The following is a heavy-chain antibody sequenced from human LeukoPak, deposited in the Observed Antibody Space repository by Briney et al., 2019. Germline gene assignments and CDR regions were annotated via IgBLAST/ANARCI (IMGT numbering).Heavy chain of an antibody. J-gene: IGHJ4*02. V-gene: IGHV3-23*01. D-gene: IGHD3-10*01. CDR1: GFTFSSYA. CDR2: ISGSGGST. Sequence: VGSLRLSCAASGFTFSSYAMSWVRQAPGKGLEWVSAISGSGGSTYYADSVKGRFTISRDNAKNTLYLQMNSLRAEDTAVYYCARESDYGSGSYWGQGTLVTVSS. CDR3: ARESDYGSGSY.